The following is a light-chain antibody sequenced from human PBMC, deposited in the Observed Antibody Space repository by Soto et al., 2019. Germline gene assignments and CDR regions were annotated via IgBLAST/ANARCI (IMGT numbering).Light chain of an antibody. CDR3: QQYGSSPLT. CDR1: QSVSSSY. CDR2: RAS. Sequence: EYLLTQSSVTLSLTPGDRATLSFSASQSVSSSYLAWYQQKPGQAPEVLIYRASSRATGIPDRFSGSGSGTDFTLTICRLEPEDFAVYCSQQYGSSPLTFGGGSKV. J-gene: IGKJ4*01. V-gene: IGKV3-20*01.